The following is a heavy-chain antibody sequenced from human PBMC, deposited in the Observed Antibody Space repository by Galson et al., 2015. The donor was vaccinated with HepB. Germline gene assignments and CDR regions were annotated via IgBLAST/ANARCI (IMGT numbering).Heavy chain of an antibody. V-gene: IGHV2-70*04. J-gene: IGHJ4*02. CDR3: ARIPAYCGGDCYAGGFDY. CDR2: IDWDDDR. CDR1: GFSLDTSGMR. D-gene: IGHD2-21*02. Sequence: LVKPTQTLTLTCTFSGFSLDTSGMRVSWIRQPPGKALEWLAHIDWDDDRFYNTSLKTRLSISKDTSKNQVVLMLTNVDPVDTAAYYCARIPAYCGGDCYAGGFDYWGQGTLVTVSS.